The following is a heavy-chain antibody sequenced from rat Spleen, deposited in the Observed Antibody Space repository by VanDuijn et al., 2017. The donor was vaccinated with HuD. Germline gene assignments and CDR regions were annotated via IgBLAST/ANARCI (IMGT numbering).Heavy chain of an antibody. V-gene: IGHV5-7*01. CDR2: ISYDGGST. Sequence: EVQLVESGGGLVQPGRSLKLSCAASGFTFSDHNMAWVRQAPRKGLEWVATISYDGGSTYYRDSVKGRFTISRDNAKSTLYLQMDSVRSEETATYYCAREAGIPFHYFDYWGQGVMVTVSS. D-gene: IGHD1-4*01. CDR1: GFTFSDHN. CDR3: AREAGIPFHYFDY. J-gene: IGHJ2*01.